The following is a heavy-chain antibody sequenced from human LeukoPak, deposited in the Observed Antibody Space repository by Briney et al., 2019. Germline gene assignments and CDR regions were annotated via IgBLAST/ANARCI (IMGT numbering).Heavy chain of an antibody. CDR2: IKQDGSEK. CDR1: GFTFSSYW. D-gene: IGHD2-21*01. Sequence: QPGGSLRLSCTASGFTFSSYWMSWVCQAPGKGLEWVANIKQDGSEKYYVDSVKGRFSISRDNARNSLHLQMNSLRAEDTAVYYCARDCGILRIDCGDSLDIWGQGTMVTVSS. J-gene: IGHJ3*02. CDR3: ARDCGILRIDCGDSLDI. V-gene: IGHV3-7*01.